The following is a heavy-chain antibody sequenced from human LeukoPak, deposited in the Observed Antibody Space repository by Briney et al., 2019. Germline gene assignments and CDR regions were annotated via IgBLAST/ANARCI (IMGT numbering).Heavy chain of an antibody. Sequence: GGSLRLSCAASGFTVSSNYMSWVRQAPGKGLEWVSVIYSGGSTYYADSVKGRFTISRDNSKNTLYLQMNSLRAEDTAVYYCARDRDGDYLFDYWGQGTLVTVSS. CDR2: IYSGGST. D-gene: IGHD4-17*01. CDR3: ARDRDGDYLFDY. V-gene: IGHV3-53*01. J-gene: IGHJ4*02. CDR1: GFTVSSNY.